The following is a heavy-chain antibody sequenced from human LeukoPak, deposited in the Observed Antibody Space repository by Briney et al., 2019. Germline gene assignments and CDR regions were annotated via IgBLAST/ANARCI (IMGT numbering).Heavy chain of an antibody. D-gene: IGHD3-22*01. CDR2: ISGSGGST. CDR1: GFTFSSYG. V-gene: IGHV3-23*01. J-gene: IGHJ3*02. Sequence: GGTLRLSCAASGFTFSSYGMSWVRQAPGKGLEWVSAISGSGGSTYYADSVKGRFTISRDNSKNTLYLQMNSLRAEDTAVYYCAKLVIVVETVYDAFDIWGQGTMVTVSS. CDR3: AKLVIVVETVYDAFDI.